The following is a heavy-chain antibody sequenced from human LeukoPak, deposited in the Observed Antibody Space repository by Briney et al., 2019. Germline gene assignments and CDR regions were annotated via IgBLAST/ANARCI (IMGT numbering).Heavy chain of an antibody. J-gene: IGHJ4*02. D-gene: IGHD1-1*01. CDR1: GFTFSSYA. CDR3: ARALEY. CDR2: ISYDGSNK. V-gene: IGHV3-30-3*01. Sequence: TGGSLRLSCAASGFTFSSYAMHWVRQAPGKGLEWVAVISYDGSNKYYADSVKGGFTISRDNSKNTLYLQMNSLRAEDTAVYYCARALEYWGQGTLVTVSS.